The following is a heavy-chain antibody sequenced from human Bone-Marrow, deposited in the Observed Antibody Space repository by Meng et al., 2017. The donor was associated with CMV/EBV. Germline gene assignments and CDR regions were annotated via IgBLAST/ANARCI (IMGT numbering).Heavy chain of an antibody. CDR3: ARAYCSSTSCYTALFDL. J-gene: IGHJ4*02. CDR2: ISSSGSTI. CDR1: GFTFSSYS. V-gene: IGHV3-48*04. D-gene: IGHD2-2*02. Sequence: GESLKISCAASGFTFSSYSMNWVRQAPGKGLEWVSYISSSGSTIYYADSVKGRFTISRDNAKNSLYLQMNSLRAEDTAVYYCARAYCSSTSCYTALFDLWGQGTLVTVSS.